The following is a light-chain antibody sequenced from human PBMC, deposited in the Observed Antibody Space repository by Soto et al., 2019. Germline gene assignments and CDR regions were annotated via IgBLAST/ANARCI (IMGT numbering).Light chain of an antibody. CDR3: XHYGSSFFT. V-gene: IGKV3-20*01. J-gene: IGKJ4*01. Sequence: EIVLTQSPGTLSLSPGERATLSCRASQSVSSSYLAWYQQKPGQAPRLLIYGASSRATGIPDRFSGSGSGTXXXLXXXXLEPXDFAXXXXXHYGSSFFTFGGGPKVEIK. CDR2: GAS. CDR1: QSVSSSY.